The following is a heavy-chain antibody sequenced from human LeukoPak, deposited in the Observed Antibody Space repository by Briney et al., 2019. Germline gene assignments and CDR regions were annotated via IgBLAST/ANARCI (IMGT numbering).Heavy chain of an antibody. J-gene: IGHJ4*02. CDR3: AKVVHYYYDSSGLGFDY. CDR2: ISYDGSNK. V-gene: IGHV3-30*18. D-gene: IGHD3-22*01. CDR1: GFIFSSYG. Sequence: GGSLRLSCAASGFIFSSYGMHWVRQAPGKGLEWVAVISYDGSNKYYGDYVKGRFTISRDSSKNTLYLQMNSLRAEDTAVYYCAKVVHYYYDSSGLGFDYWGQGTLVTVSS.